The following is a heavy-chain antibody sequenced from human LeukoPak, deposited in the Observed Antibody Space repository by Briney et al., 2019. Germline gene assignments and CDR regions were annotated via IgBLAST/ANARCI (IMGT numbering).Heavy chain of an antibody. Sequence: GGSLRLSCAASGFTFSSYWMSWVRQAPGKGLEWVANIKQDGSEKYYVDSVKGRFTISRDNAKNSLNLQMNSQRAEDTAVYYCARVGFYYDSSGYYYPYDAFDIWGQGTMVTVSS. CDR2: IKQDGSEK. D-gene: IGHD3-22*01. CDR3: ARVGFYYDSSGYYYPYDAFDI. CDR1: GFTFSSYW. J-gene: IGHJ3*02. V-gene: IGHV3-7*04.